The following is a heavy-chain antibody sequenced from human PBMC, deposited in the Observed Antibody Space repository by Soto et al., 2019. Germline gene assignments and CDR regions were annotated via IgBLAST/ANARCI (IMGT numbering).Heavy chain of an antibody. CDR3: AKDWVGGSIKYQLDH. J-gene: IGHJ4*02. CDR2: ISHGGLKR. CDR1: GFSFSDYG. Sequence: GGSLRLSCAGAGFSFSDYGLHWVRQAPGKGLQWVATISHGGLKRHYADSVKGRFTISRDNSKKMVFLQLSSLRIDDTGIYYCAKDWVGGSIKYQLDHWGQGTVVTVSS. V-gene: IGHV3-30*18. D-gene: IGHD1-26*01.